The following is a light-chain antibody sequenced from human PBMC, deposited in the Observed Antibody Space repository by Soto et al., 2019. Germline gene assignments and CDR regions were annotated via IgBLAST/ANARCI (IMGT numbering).Light chain of an antibody. V-gene: IGLV2-18*02. Sequence: QSVLTQPPSVPGSPVRPVAISCTGTSSDVGSYNRVSWYQQPPGAAPKLMIYEVSNRPSGVPDRFSGSKSGNTASLTISGLQAEDEADYYCNSYTGSSTYVFGTGTKVTVL. J-gene: IGLJ1*01. CDR2: EVS. CDR1: SSDVGSYNR. CDR3: NSYTGSSTYV.